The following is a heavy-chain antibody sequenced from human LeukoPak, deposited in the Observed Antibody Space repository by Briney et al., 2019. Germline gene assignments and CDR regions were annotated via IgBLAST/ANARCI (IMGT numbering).Heavy chain of an antibody. CDR2: IYYSGST. V-gene: IGHV4-59*01. CDR3: ARGGPDFWSGYRLYGMDV. D-gene: IGHD3-3*01. CDR1: GGSISSYY. J-gene: IGHJ6*02. Sequence: SETLSLTCTVSGGSISSYYWSWIRQPPGKGLEWIGYIYYSGSTNYNPSLKSRVTISVDTSKNQFSLKLSSVTAADTAAYYCARGGPDFWSGYRLYGMDVWGQGTTVTVSS.